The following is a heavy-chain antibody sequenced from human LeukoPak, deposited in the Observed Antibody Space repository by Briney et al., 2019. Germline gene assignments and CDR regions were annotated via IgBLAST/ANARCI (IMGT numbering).Heavy chain of an antibody. CDR1: GGSISSSSYY. D-gene: IGHD3-10*01. Sequence: SETLSLTCTVSGGSISSSSYYWGWIRQPPGKGLEWIGSIYYSGSTYYNPSLKSRVTISVDTSKNQFSLKLSSVTAADTAVYYCARDYGGLHAFDIWGQGTMVTVSS. CDR2: IYYSGST. CDR3: ARDYGGLHAFDI. J-gene: IGHJ3*02. V-gene: IGHV4-39*07.